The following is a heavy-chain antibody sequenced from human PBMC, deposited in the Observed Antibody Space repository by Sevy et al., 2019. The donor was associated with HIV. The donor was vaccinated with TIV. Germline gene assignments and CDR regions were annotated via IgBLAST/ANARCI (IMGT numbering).Heavy chain of an antibody. V-gene: IGHV4-4*07. Sequence: SETLSLTCTVSGGSISSYYWSWIRQPAGKGLEWIGRIYTSGSTNYNPSLKSRVTMSVDTSKNQFSLKLSSVTAADTXXXXXXXXXXXXXESSPFDYWGQGTLVTVSS. D-gene: IGHD3-10*01. CDR3: XXXXXXXXESSPFDY. J-gene: IGHJ4*02. CDR2: IYTSGST. CDR1: GGSISSYY.